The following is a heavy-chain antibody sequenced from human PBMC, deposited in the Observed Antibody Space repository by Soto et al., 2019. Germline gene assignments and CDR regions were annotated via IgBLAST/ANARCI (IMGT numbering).Heavy chain of an antibody. CDR3: VRGSYGDYDS. CDR2: LDPSSTYI. Sequence: EVQLVESGGGLVKPGGSLRLSCAASGLTFSAYTMNWVRQAPGKGLEWVSSLDPSSTYIYYADSVKGRFTLSRDNAKNSLFLRLNSLRADDTALYYCVRGSYGDYDSWGPGTLVTVSS. D-gene: IGHD4-17*01. J-gene: IGHJ5*01. CDR1: GLTFSAYT. V-gene: IGHV3-21*02.